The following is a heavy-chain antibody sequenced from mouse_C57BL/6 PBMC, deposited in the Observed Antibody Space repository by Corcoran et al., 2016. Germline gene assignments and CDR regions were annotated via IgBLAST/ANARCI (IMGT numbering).Heavy chain of an antibody. CDR3: ARWVIYYDYLDY. Sequence: QVQLQQSGAELARPGASVKLSCKASGYTFTSYGISWVKQRTGQGLEWIGEIYPRSGNTYYNEKFKGKATLTADKSSSTAYMELRSLTSEDSAVYFCARWVIYYDYLDYWGQGTTLTVSS. CDR1: GYTFTSYG. D-gene: IGHD2-4*01. J-gene: IGHJ2*01. V-gene: IGHV1-81*01. CDR2: IYPRSGNT.